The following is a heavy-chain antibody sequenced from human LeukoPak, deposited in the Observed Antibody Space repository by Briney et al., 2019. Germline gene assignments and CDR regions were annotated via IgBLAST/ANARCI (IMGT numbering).Heavy chain of an antibody. Sequence: GASVKVSCKASGGTFSSYAISWVRQAPGQGLEWMGGIIPIFGTANYAQKFQGRVTITTDESTSTAYMELSSLRSEDTAVYYCAREGAASTVTGQGLFDYWGQGTLVTVSS. CDR2: IIPIFGTA. CDR1: GGTFSSYA. D-gene: IGHD4-17*01. V-gene: IGHV1-69*05. CDR3: AREGAASTVTGQGLFDY. J-gene: IGHJ4*02.